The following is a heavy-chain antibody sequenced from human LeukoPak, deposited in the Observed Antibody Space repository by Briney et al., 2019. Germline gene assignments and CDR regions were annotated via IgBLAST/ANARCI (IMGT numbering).Heavy chain of an antibody. Sequence: GGSLRLSCAASGFTFSSYWMSWVRQASGKGLEWVANIKQDGSEKYYVDSVKGRFTISRDNAKNSLYLQMNSLRAEDTAVYYCARLTGYYTLSDINTFDYWGQGTLVTVSS. CDR1: GFTFSSYW. CDR2: IKQDGSEK. V-gene: IGHV3-7*01. CDR3: ARLTGYYTLSDINTFDY. J-gene: IGHJ4*02. D-gene: IGHD3-9*01.